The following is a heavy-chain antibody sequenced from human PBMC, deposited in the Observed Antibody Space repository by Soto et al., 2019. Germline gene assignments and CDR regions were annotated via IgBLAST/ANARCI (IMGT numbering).Heavy chain of an antibody. Sequence: GESLKISCAASGFTFSSYAMSWVRQAPGKGLEWVSDISGSGGSTYYADSVKGRFTISRDNSKNTLYLQMNSLRAEDTAVYYCAKYAYYDILTGYDAFDIWGQGTMVTVSS. CDR3: AKYAYYDILTGYDAFDI. CDR2: ISGSGGST. D-gene: IGHD3-9*01. V-gene: IGHV3-23*01. CDR1: GFTFSSYA. J-gene: IGHJ3*02.